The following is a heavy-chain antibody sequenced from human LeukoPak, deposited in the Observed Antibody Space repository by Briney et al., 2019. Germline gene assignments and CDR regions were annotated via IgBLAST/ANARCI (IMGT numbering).Heavy chain of an antibody. CDR3: ARGEYGSGSYYTYYYYGMDV. J-gene: IGHJ6*04. CDR2: IYHSGST. V-gene: IGHV4-4*02. Sequence: SGTLSLTCAVSGGSISSSNWWSWVRQPPGKGLEWIGEIYHSGSTYYNPSLKSRVTISVDRSKNQFSLKLSSVTAADTAVYYCARGEYGSGSYYTYYYYGMDVWGKGTTVTVSS. CDR1: GGSISSSNW. D-gene: IGHD3-10*01.